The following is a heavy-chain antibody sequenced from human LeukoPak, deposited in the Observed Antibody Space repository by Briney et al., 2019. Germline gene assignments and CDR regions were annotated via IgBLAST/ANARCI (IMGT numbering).Heavy chain of an antibody. CDR1: GVSTSTDY. Sequence: SETLSLTCNVSGVSTSTDYWTWIRQTPGKGLEWIGHKYYGGDSNYNPSLRSRATISVDTSKNQVSLKLSAVTAADTAVYYCARRTYDYERGGYYCGGGWFDPWGQGTLVTVSS. V-gene: IGHV4-59*08. J-gene: IGHJ5*02. CDR3: ARRTYDYERGGYYCGGGWFDP. CDR2: KYYGGDS. D-gene: IGHD3-22*01.